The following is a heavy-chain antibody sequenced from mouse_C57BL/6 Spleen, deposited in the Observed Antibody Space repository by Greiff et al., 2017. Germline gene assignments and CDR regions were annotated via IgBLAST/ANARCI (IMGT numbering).Heavy chain of an antibody. CDR3: ARDYGSPYARDY. Sequence: VQLQESGPELVKPGASVKISCKASGYAFSSSWMNWVKQRPGKGLEWIGRIYPGDGDTNYNGKVKGKAPLTADTSSSTAYMELHSLTSEDSAVYFCARDYGSPYARDYWGQGTSVTVSS. J-gene: IGHJ4*01. CDR1: GYAFSSSW. CDR2: IYPGDGDT. V-gene: IGHV1-82*01. D-gene: IGHD1-1*01.